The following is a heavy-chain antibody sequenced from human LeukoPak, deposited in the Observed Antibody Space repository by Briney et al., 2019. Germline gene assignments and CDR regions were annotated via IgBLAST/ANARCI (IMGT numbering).Heavy chain of an antibody. D-gene: IGHD1-14*01. V-gene: IGHV3-30*03. CDR3: AREPRRYFDY. Sequence: PGMSLRLSCAASGFTFISYGMHWVRQAPGKRLEWVAVISYDGSIQYYADSVKGRFTISRDSSKNTLYLQMNSLGAEDTAVYYCAREPRRYFDYWGQGTLVTVSS. CDR2: ISYDGSIQ. J-gene: IGHJ4*02. CDR1: GFTFISYG.